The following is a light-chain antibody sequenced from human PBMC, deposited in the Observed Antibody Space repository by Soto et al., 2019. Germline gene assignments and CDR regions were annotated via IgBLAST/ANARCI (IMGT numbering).Light chain of an antibody. V-gene: IGKV3-11*01. Sequence: EIVLTQSPVTLSLSPGERATLSCRASQSVSNYLAWYQQKPGQAPRLLIYDASNRATGIPARFSGSGSGTDFTPTISSLEPEDFAVYYCQQRSSWITFGQGTRLEIK. J-gene: IGKJ5*01. CDR3: QQRSSWIT. CDR1: QSVSNY. CDR2: DAS.